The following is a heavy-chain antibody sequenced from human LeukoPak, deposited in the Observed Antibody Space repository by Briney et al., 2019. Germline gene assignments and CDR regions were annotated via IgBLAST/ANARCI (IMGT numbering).Heavy chain of an antibody. J-gene: IGHJ4*02. V-gene: IGHV3-74*01. CDR1: GFTFSSYW. CDR2: INSDGGAT. CDR3: ARDGSLPDY. Sequence: GGSLRLSCAASGFTFSSYWMHWVRQAPGKGLVWVSRINSDGGATSYADSVQGRFTISRDNAKNTLYLQMNSLRAGDTAVYYCARDGSLPDYWGQGTLVTVSS.